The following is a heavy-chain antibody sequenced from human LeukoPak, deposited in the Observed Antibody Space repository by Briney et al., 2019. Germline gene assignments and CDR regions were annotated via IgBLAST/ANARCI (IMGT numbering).Heavy chain of an antibody. CDR1: GGTFSSYA. CDR3: ARGRDGYNDAFDI. V-gene: IGHV1-69*04. CDR2: IIPILGIA. J-gene: IGHJ3*02. D-gene: IGHD5-12*01. Sequence: SVKVSCKASGGTFSSYAVSWVRQAPGQGLGWMGRIIPILGIANYAQKFQGRVTITADKSTSTAYMELSSLRSEDTAVYYCARGRDGYNDAFDIWGQGTMVTVSS.